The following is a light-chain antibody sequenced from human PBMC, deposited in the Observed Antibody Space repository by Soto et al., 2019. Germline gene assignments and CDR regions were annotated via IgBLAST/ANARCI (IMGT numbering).Light chain of an antibody. Sequence: QLVLTQPASVSGSPGQSITISCTGTSSDVGSYNLVSWYQQHPGKAPKLMIYEGSKRPSGVSNRFSGSKSGNTASLTISGLQAEDEADYYCCSYAGSPWVFGGGTKLTVL. CDR3: CSYAGSPWV. CDR2: EGS. V-gene: IGLV2-23*01. J-gene: IGLJ3*02. CDR1: SSDVGSYNL.